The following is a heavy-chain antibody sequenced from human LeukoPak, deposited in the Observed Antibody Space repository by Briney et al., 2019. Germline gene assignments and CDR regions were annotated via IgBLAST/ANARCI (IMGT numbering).Heavy chain of an antibody. D-gene: IGHD2-15*01. Sequence: GGSLRLSCAASGFTFSSYAMSWVRQAPGKGLEWVSAISGSDGSTYYADSVKGRFTISRDNSKNTLYLQMNSLRAEDTAVYYCARVYCSGGSCYDQTFDYWGQGTLVTVSS. CDR3: ARVYCSGGSCYDQTFDY. V-gene: IGHV3-23*01. CDR2: ISGSDGST. J-gene: IGHJ4*02. CDR1: GFTFSSYA.